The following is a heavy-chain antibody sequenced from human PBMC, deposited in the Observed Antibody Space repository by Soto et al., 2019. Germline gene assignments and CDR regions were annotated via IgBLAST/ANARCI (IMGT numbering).Heavy chain of an antibody. CDR2: MNPNSGNT. CDR3: ARVIAARPGTAGQDPFDI. J-gene: IGHJ3*02. V-gene: IGHV1-8*01. CDR1: GSTFTSYD. D-gene: IGHD6-6*01. Sequence: QVQLVQSGAAVKKPGASVKVSCKASGSTFTSYDLNWVRPAPGQGLAWMGWMNPNSGNTGYAQKFQGRVTMTRNTSISTAYMELSSLRSEDTAVYYCARVIAARPGTAGQDPFDIWCQGTMVTVSS.